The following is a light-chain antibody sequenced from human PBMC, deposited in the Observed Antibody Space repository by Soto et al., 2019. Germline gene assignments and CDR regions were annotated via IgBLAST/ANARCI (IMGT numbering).Light chain of an antibody. Sequence: QSCLPHPPSVPGAPGHRVTISCAGSSPNIAGRYDVHCYQQLPVRAPKLLIYGNTNLPSGVPDRFSGSKSGNSASLAITGIPAEDEAAYYRQSYHSSLSGYVFGTGTKVTGL. CDR2: GNT. CDR3: QSYHSSLSGYV. V-gene: IGLV1-40*01. J-gene: IGLJ1*01. CDR1: SPNIAGRYD.